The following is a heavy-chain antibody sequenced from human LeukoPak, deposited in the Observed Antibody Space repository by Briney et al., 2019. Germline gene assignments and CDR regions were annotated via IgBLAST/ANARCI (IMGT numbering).Heavy chain of an antibody. CDR2: INTGGST. V-gene: IGHV4-4*07. J-gene: IGHJ6*03. D-gene: IGHD3-10*01. CDR1: GGSISSYY. CDR3: ARESSGSYYNPQGYMDV. Sequence: SETLSLTCTVPGGSISSYYWSWIRQPAGKGLEWIGRINTGGSTNYNPSLKSRVTMSVDTSKNQFSLNLSSVTAADTAVYCCARESSGSYYNPQGYMDVWGKGTTVTVSS.